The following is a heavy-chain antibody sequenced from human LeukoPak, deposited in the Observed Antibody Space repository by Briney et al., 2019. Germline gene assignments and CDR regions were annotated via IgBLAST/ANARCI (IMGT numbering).Heavy chain of an antibody. J-gene: IGHJ4*02. CDR1: TLTFSTYW. D-gene: IGHD3-3*02. CDR2: INQDGSVK. Sequence: GGSLRLSCAASTLTFSTYWMTWVRQTPGKGLEFVANINQDGSVKNYVGSVKGRFTISRENAKKSLYLQRNRLRADDTAVYYCARDPGFSSFDYWGQGTLVTVSS. CDR3: ARDPGFSSFDY. V-gene: IGHV3-7*01.